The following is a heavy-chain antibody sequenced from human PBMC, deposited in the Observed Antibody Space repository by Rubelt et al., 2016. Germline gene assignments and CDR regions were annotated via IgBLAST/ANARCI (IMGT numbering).Heavy chain of an antibody. J-gene: IGHJ1*01. CDR2: IYYSGST. CDR1: GGSISSGGYY. D-gene: IGHD1-7*01. V-gene: IGHV4-31*03. CDR3: ARNNWNSGRAEYFQH. Sequence: QVQLQESGPGLVKPSQTLSLTCTVSGGSISSGGYYWSWIRQHPGKGLEWIGYIYYSGSTYYNPSPNSRVTISVETSKNQFSLKLSSVTAADTAVYYCARNNWNSGRAEYFQHWGQGTLVTVSS.